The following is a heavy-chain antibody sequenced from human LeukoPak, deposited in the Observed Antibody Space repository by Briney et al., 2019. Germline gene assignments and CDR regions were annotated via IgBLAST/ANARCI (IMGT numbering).Heavy chain of an antibody. D-gene: IGHD6-6*01. CDR3: ARGGSSSSYYYMDV. CDR2: ISSSSSYI. Sequence: AGGSLRLSCAASGFTFSSYSMNWVRQAPGKGLEWVSSISSSSSYIYYADSVKGRFTISRDNAKNSLYLQMNSLRAEDTALYYCARGGSSSSYYYMDVWGKGTMVTVSS. J-gene: IGHJ6*03. CDR1: GFTFSSYS. V-gene: IGHV3-21*04.